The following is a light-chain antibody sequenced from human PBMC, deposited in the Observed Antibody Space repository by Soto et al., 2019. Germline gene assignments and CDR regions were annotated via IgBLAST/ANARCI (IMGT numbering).Light chain of an antibody. CDR2: EVS. J-gene: IGLJ1*01. Sequence: QSALAQPASVSGPPGQSITISCTGTSSDVGAYNYVSWYQQHPGKAPKLMIYEVSKRPSGVSNRFSGSKSGNTASLTISGLQAEDEADYYCSSYISSSTLVFGTGTKVTAL. CDR1: SSDVGAYNY. V-gene: IGLV2-14*01. CDR3: SSYISSSTLV.